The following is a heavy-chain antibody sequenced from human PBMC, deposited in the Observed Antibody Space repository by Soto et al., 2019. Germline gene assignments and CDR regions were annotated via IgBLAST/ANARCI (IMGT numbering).Heavy chain of an antibody. CDR1: GGSISSYY. Sequence: QVQLQESGPGLVKPSETLSLTCTVSGGSISSYYWSWIRQPPGKGLEWFGYIYYSGSTNYNPSLKSRVTISVDTSKNQFSLELSSVTAADTAVYYCAREVNINPYSWFDPWGQGTLVTVSS. V-gene: IGHV4-59*01. CDR2: IYYSGST. CDR3: AREVNINPYSWFDP. D-gene: IGHD3-10*01. J-gene: IGHJ5*02.